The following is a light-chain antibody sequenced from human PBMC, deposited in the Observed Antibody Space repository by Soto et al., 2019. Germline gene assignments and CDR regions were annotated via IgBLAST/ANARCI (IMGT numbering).Light chain of an antibody. CDR2: KVS. V-gene: IGKV1-5*03. Sequence: DIQIAQSPSTLSASVGDRVTITCRASQLIRSWLAWYGHIPGKVSKLLIYKVSTLKSGVPSRFSGSGSGIEFTLTISSLQPDDFATYYCQQYNSYPWTFGQGTKVAIK. CDR3: QQYNSYPWT. CDR1: QLIRSW. J-gene: IGKJ1*01.